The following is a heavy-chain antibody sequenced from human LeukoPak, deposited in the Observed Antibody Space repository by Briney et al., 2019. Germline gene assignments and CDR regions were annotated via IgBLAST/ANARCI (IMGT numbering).Heavy chain of an antibody. CDR1: GYTFTNNY. CDR2: IYPRDGST. J-gene: IGHJ4*02. CDR3: ARDQEGFDY. V-gene: IGHV1-46*01. Sequence: ASVRVSCKASGYTFTNNYLHWVRQAPGQGLEWMGMIYPRDGSTSYAQKFQGRVTVTRDTSTSTVHMELSGLRSEDTAVYYCARDQEGFDYWGQGTLVTVSS.